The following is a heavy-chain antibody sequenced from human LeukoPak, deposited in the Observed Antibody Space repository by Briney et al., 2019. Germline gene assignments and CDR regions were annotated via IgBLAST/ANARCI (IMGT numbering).Heavy chain of an antibody. CDR3: ARADYCSSTSCYPYYYYYYGMDV. D-gene: IGHD2-2*01. CDR1: GYTFTSYA. CDR2: MNPNSGNT. J-gene: IGHJ6*02. V-gene: IGHV1-8*01. Sequence: ASVKVSCKASGYTFTSYAINWVRQATGQGLEWMGWMNPNSGNTGYAQKFQGRVTMTRNTSISTAYMELSSLRSEDTAVYYCARADYCSSTSCYPYYYYYYGMDVWGQGTTVTVSS.